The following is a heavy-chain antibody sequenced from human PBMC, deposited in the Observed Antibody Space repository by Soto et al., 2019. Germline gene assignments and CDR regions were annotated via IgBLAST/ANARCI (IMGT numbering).Heavy chain of an antibody. CDR3: ASLRTYYDFWSGYGMDV. CDR2: IYSGGST. D-gene: IGHD3-3*01. CDR1: GFTVSSNY. Sequence: GGSLRLSCAASGFTVSSNYMSWVRQAPGKGLEWVSVIYSGGSTYYADSVKGRFTISRDNSKNTLYLQMNSLRAEDTAVYYCASLRTYYDFWSGYGMDVWGQGTTVTVSS. J-gene: IGHJ6*02. V-gene: IGHV3-53*01.